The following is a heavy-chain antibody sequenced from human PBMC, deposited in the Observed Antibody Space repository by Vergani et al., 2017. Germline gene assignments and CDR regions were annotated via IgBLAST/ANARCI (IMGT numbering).Heavy chain of an antibody. CDR1: GFSLSNARMG. V-gene: IGHV2-26*01. D-gene: IGHD3-16*02. CDR2: LFSNDEN. J-gene: IGHJ6*02. Sequence: QVTLKESGPVLVKPTETLTLTCTVSGFSLSNARMGVSWIRQPPGKALEWLAHLFSNDENSYSTSLNSRLTISKDTSKSQVVLTMTNMDPVDTATYYCARMSVTYYYYGMDVWGQGTTVTVSS. CDR3: ARMSVTYYYYGMDV.